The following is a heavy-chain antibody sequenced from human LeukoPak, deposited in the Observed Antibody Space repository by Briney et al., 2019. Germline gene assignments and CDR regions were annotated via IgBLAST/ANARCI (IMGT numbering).Heavy chain of an antibody. D-gene: IGHD3-10*01. V-gene: IGHV3-23*01. J-gene: IGHJ4*02. Sequence: TGGSVRLSCAVSGFLFSHYTITWVRQGPGKGLEWVSSINWSGDATLYADSVMGRFTISRDNAKNTVSLQMNNLRAEDTAVYYCAKSDCGSDGCKLLNYWGQGNLVIASS. CDR1: GFLFSHYT. CDR3: AKSDCGSDGCKLLNY. CDR2: INWSGDAT.